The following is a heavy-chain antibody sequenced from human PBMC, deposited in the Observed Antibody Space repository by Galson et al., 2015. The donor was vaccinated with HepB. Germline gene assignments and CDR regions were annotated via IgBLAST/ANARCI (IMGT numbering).Heavy chain of an antibody. Sequence: SLRLSCAASGFTFSSYSMNWVRQAPGKGLEWVSYISSSSSTIYYADSVKGRFTISRDNAKNSLYLQMNSLRAEDTAVYYCARDHITMIVVVNPLYYYGMDVWGQGTTVTVSS. V-gene: IGHV3-48*04. CDR3: ARDHITMIVVVNPLYYYGMDV. CDR1: GFTFSSYS. J-gene: IGHJ6*02. D-gene: IGHD3-22*01. CDR2: ISSSSSTI.